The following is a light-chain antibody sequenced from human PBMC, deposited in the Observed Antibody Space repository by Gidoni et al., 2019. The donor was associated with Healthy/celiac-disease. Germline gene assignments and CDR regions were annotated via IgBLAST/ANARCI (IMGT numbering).Light chain of an antibody. J-gene: IGKJ1*01. CDR3: QQFWT. Sequence: EIVLTQSPGTLSLSPGERATLSCRASQSVSSSYVAWYQQKPGQAPRLLIYGASSRATGIPDRFSGSGSGTDFTLTISRLEPEDFAVYYCQQFWTFGQGTKVEIK. CDR2: GAS. V-gene: IGKV3-20*01. CDR1: QSVSSSY.